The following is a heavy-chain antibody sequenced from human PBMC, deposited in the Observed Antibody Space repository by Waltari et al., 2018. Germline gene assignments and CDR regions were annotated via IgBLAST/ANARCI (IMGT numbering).Heavy chain of an antibody. CDR2: LYPGDSDT. V-gene: IGHV5-51*01. CDR3: ARGNKGGDCSSTSCFTNAFDI. Sequence: EVQLVQSGAEVKKPGESLKISCKASGYSFTTYWIGWVRQMPGKGLEWMGILYPGDSDTRYSPSVQGQVTISADKSISTAYLQWSGLRASDTAMYFCARGNKGGDCSSTSCFTNAFDIWGQGTMVTVSS. CDR1: GYSFTTYW. J-gene: IGHJ3*02. D-gene: IGHD2-2*02.